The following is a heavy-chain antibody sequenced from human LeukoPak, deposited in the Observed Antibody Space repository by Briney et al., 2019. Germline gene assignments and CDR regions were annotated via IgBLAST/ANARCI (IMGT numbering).Heavy chain of an antibody. CDR3: ARLYSSGYYYYFDY. CDR2: IYYSGST. D-gene: IGHD3-22*01. J-gene: IGHJ4*02. Sequence: SETLSLTCTVSGGSISSSSYYWGWIRQPPGKGLEWIGSIYYSGSTYYNPSLESRVTISVDTSKNQFSLKLSSVTAADTAVYYCARLYSSGYYYYFDYWGQGTLVTVSS. CDR1: GGSISSSSYY. V-gene: IGHV4-39*01.